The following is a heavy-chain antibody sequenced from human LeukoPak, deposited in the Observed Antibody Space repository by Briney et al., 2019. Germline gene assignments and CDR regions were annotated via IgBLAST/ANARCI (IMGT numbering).Heavy chain of an antibody. CDR3: AKGYFLVVTNVEYYFDY. CDR2: ISSSGSTI. CDR1: GFTFGDYA. D-gene: IGHD2-8*01. Sequence: GSLRLSCTASGFTFGDYAMSWFRQAPGKGLEWVSYISSSGSTIYYADSVKGRFTISRDNAKNSLYLQMNSLRPEDTSIFYCAKGYFLVVTNVEYYFDYWGQGTLVTVSS. J-gene: IGHJ4*02. V-gene: IGHV3-11*04.